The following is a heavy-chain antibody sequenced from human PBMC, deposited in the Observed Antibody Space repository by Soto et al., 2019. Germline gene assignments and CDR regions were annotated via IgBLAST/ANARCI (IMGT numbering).Heavy chain of an antibody. D-gene: IGHD4-17*01. CDR1: GYTFHMFG. CDR2: ISAYDGNT. CDR3: SRARRLYLSADHGDCLAFIEVY. J-gene: IGHJ4*02. Sequence: QGQLVQSGAEVKKPGASVKVSCKASGYTFHMFGYTWVRQAPGQGLEWVGGISAYDGNTAYGQNFQGRVSLSTDTTTSTAYMELRRLTSDDTAVYFCSRARRLYLSADHGDCLAFIEVYWGQGALLSVSS. V-gene: IGHV1-18*01.